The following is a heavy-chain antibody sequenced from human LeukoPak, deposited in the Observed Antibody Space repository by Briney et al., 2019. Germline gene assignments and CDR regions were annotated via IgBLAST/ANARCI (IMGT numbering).Heavy chain of an antibody. Sequence: GGSLRLSCAASGFTFSSYGMHWVRQAPGKGLEWVAFIRYDGSNEYYADSVKGRFTISRDNSKNTLYLQMNSLRAEDTAVYYCAKDEGWFTYYFDFWGQGTLVTVSS. CDR3: AKDEGWFTYYFDF. CDR1: GFTFSSYG. J-gene: IGHJ4*02. D-gene: IGHD2-15*01. V-gene: IGHV3-30*02. CDR2: IRYDGSNE.